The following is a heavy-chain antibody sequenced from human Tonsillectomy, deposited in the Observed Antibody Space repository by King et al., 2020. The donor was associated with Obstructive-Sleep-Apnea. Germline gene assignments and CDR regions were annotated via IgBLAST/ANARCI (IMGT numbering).Heavy chain of an antibody. J-gene: IGHJ5*02. CDR1: GYTFTYRY. CDR3: ARSESDGSGSYGWFDP. V-gene: IGHV1-45*02. Sequence: QLVQSGAEVKKTGSSVKVSCKASGYTFTYRYLHWVRQAPGQALEWMGWITPFNGNTNYAQKFQDRVTITRDRSMSTAYMGLSSLRSEDTAMYYCARSESDGSGSYGWFDPWGQGTLVTVSS. CDR2: ITPFNGNT. D-gene: IGHD3-10*01.